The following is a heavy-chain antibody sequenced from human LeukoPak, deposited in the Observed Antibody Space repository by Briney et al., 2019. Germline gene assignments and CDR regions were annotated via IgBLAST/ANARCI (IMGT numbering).Heavy chain of an antibody. D-gene: IGHD3-10*01. V-gene: IGHV4-34*01. CDR1: GGSFSGYY. Sequence: SETLSLTCAVYGGSFSGYYRSWIRQPPGKGLEWIGEINHSGSTNYNPSLKSRVTISVDTSKNQFSLKLSSVTAADTAVYYCARGVRITMVRGVPFNYGMDVWGKGTTVTVSS. CDR3: ARGVRITMVRGVPFNYGMDV. J-gene: IGHJ6*04. CDR2: INHSGST.